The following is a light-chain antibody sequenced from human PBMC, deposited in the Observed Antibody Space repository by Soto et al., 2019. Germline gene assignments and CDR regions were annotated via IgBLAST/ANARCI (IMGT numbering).Light chain of an antibody. Sequence: DIQLPQSPSFLSASVGDRVTITCRASQGINIFLAWFQQKPGKAPNLLISAASTLQSGVPSRFSGSGSETEFTLTITSLQPEDSATYYCQQRNSYPRTCGQGTKVEIK. V-gene: IGKV1-9*01. CDR3: QQRNSYPRT. CDR1: QGINIF. J-gene: IGKJ2*01. CDR2: AAS.